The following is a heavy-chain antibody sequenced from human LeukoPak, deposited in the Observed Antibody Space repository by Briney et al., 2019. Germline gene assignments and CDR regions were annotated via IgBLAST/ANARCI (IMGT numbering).Heavy chain of an antibody. CDR2: IYSGGST. J-gene: IGHJ6*03. CDR1: GFTFTSYT. V-gene: IGHV3-53*01. CDR3: ARDFLSGSYYYMDV. Sequence: QAGGSLRLSCTASGFTFTSYTMNWVRQAPGKGLEWVSVIYSGGSTYYSDSVKGRLPISRDNSKNTLYFQMNSLRAEDTAVYYCARDFLSGSYYYMDVWGKGTTVTVSS. D-gene: IGHD3-22*01.